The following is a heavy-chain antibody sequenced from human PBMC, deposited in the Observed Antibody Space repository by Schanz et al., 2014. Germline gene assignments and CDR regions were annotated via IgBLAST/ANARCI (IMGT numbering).Heavy chain of an antibody. CDR3: ARGRVVPAAPEFDY. Sequence: QVQLQESGPGLVKPSETLSLTCTVSGGSISTYYWSWIRQPAGKGLEWIGRIYTSGSTNYNPSLKSRVPMSVDTSKTQFSLRLSSVTAADTAVYYCARGRVVPAAPEFDYWGQGILVTVSS. J-gene: IGHJ4*02. CDR2: IYTSGST. D-gene: IGHD2-2*01. CDR1: GGSISTYY. V-gene: IGHV4-4*07.